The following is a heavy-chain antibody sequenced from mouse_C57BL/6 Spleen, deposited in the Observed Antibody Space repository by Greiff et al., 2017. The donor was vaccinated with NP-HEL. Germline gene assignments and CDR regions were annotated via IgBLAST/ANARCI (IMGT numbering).Heavy chain of an antibody. Sequence: EVKLMESGGGLVKPGGSLKLSCAASGFTFSDYGMHWVRQAPEKGLEWVAYISSGSSTIYYADTVKGRFTLSRDNAKNTLFLQMTSLRSEDTAMYYCARCMITRALDYWGQGTSVTVSS. CDR1: GFTFSDYG. V-gene: IGHV5-17*01. CDR3: ARCMITRALDY. J-gene: IGHJ4*01. CDR2: ISSGSSTI. D-gene: IGHD2-4*01.